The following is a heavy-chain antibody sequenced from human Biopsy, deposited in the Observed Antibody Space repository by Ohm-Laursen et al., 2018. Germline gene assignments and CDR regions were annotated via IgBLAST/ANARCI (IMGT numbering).Heavy chain of an antibody. CDR3: ARGSFWFGGNYYYYGMDV. D-gene: IGHD3-10*01. V-gene: IGHV1-8*01. CDR1: GYTFTSYD. J-gene: IGHJ6*02. Sequence: ASVKVSCKASGYTFTSYDINWVRQATGRGLEWMGWMNPNSGNTDYAQKFQGRVTMTRNTSISTAYMELNSLRSEDTAVYYCARGSFWFGGNYYYYGMDVWGQGTTVTVSS. CDR2: MNPNSGNT.